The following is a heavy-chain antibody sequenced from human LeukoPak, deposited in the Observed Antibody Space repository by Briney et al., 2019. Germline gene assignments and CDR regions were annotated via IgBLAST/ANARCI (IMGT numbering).Heavy chain of an antibody. D-gene: IGHD2-15*01. CDR1: GYSISSGYY. V-gene: IGHV4-38-2*02. CDR3: AREFYCSGGSCLNSPWFDP. Sequence: SETLSLTCTVSGYSISSGYYWGWIRQPPGKGLEWIGSIYHSGSTYYNPSLKSRVTISVDTSKNQFSLKLSSVTAADTAVYYCAREFYCSGGSCLNSPWFDPWGQGTLVTVSS. J-gene: IGHJ5*02. CDR2: IYHSGST.